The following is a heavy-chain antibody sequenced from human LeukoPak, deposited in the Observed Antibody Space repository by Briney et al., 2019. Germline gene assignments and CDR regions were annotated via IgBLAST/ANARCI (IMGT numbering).Heavy chain of an antibody. D-gene: IGHD3-22*01. CDR1: GFSFDDYG. CDR2: INWNGDST. V-gene: IGHV3-20*04. CDR3: ARDLRVVITGSFDS. J-gene: IGHJ4*02. Sequence: GGSLRLSCAASGFSFDDYGLTWVRQAPGKGLEWVSGINWNGDSTDYADSVKGRFTISRDNAKNSLYLQMNSLRAEDTALFYCARDLRVVITGSFDSWGQGTLVTVSS.